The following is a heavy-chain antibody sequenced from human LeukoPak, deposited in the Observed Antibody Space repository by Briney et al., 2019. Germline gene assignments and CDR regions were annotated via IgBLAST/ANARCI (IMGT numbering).Heavy chain of an antibody. J-gene: IGHJ3*02. V-gene: IGHV3-73*01. CDR3: ARLPPNTIFGVVKAFDI. CDR2: VRSKANSYAT. CDR1: GFIFSGSA. D-gene: IGHD3-3*01. Sequence: PGGSLRLSCAASGFIFSGSAMHWVRQTSGKGLEWVGHVRSKANSYATAYAASVKGRFTLSRDDSKNTAYLQINSLKTEDTAVYYCARLPPNTIFGVVKAFDIWGQGTMVTVSS.